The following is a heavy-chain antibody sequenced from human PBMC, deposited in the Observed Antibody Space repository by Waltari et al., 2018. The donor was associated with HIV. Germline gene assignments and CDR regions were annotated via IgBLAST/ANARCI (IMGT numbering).Heavy chain of an antibody. V-gene: IGHV3-30*03. J-gene: IGHJ4*02. CDR1: GFALSGFG. CDR3: ARSPTPTKMPY. D-gene: IGHD2-2*01. Sequence: QVQLVESGGGEVHPGESLRLSCNASGFALSGFGMHWVRQAPGKGLGWLGVSSYDALKQFYEDSVKGRFTISRDNSRNLLFLQMTSLTPEDTAMYYCARSPTPTKMPYWGQGTRVTVST. CDR2: SSYDALKQ.